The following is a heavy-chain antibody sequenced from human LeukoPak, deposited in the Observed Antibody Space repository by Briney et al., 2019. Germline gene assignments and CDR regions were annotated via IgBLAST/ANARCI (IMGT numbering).Heavy chain of an antibody. CDR1: GFTLRTYS. V-gene: IGHV3-21*01. CDR2: ITSSSSYI. Sequence: GGSLGVPRAGSGFTLRTYSLHGVDQAPGKRLEWVSSITSSSSYIYYADSVKGRFTFSRDNVKKSLYLQMHSLRAEDTAVYYCARGGHAYYDSSAYMDSIAYWGEGTLVTVSS. D-gene: IGHD3-22*01. J-gene: IGHJ4*02. CDR3: ARGGHAYYDSSAYMDSIAY.